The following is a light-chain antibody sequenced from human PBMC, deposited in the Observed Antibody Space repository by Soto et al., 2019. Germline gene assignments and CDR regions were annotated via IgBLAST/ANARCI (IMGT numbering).Light chain of an antibody. CDR2: GAS. J-gene: IGKJ2*03. CDR1: QNVARSN. V-gene: IGKV3-20*01. CDR3: HQYGSSPPYS. Sequence: GVTLSPDTLSLSPGERATLSCRATQNVARSNLAWYQHRPGQSPSLLLSGASTRAADTPARFSGSGSGAEFTLTISSLEPEHFAVYYCHQYGSSPPYSFGQGTRLEIK.